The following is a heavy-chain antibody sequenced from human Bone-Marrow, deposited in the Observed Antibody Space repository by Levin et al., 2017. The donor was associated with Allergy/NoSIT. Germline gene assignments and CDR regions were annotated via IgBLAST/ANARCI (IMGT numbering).Heavy chain of an antibody. D-gene: IGHD5-12*01. J-gene: IGHJ4*02. CDR3: ARGDGDIGYYFDY. CDR1: GYSFTSYW. V-gene: IGHV5-51*01. Sequence: TGGSLRLSCKGSGYSFTSYWIGWVRQMPGKGLEWMGIIYPGDSDTRYSPSFQGQVTISADKSISTAYLQWSSLKASDTAMYYCARGDGDIGYYFDYWGQGTLVTVSS. CDR2: IYPGDSDT.